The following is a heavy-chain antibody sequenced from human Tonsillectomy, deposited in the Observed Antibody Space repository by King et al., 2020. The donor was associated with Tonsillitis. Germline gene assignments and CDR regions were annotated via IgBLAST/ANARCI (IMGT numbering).Heavy chain of an antibody. V-gene: IGHV4-4*07. CDR1: GGSISSYY. Sequence: QLQESGPGLVKPSETLSLTCTVSGGSISSYYWSWIRQPAGKGLEWIGRIYISGSTNYNPSLKSRVTMSVDTSKNQFSLKLSSVTAADTAVYYCARDLPLRLGELMDAFDIWGQGTMVTVSS. D-gene: IGHD3-16*01. J-gene: IGHJ3*02. CDR3: ARDLPLRLGELMDAFDI. CDR2: IYISGST.